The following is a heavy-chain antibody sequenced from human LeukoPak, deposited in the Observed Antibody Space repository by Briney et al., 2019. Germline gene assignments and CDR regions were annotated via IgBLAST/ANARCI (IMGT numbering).Heavy chain of an antibody. D-gene: IGHD4-23*01. CDR3: AKSVDGGNSPFDY. V-gene: IGHV4-28*01. CDR2: IYYSGTT. J-gene: IGHJ4*02. Sequence: PSDTLSLTCAVSGYSISSTNWGGWIRQPPGKGLEWIGYIYYSGTTHYNPSLKSRVTMSVDASKNQFSLKLSSVTAVDTAIYYCAKSVDGGNSPFDYWGQGTLVTVSS. CDR1: GYSISSTNW.